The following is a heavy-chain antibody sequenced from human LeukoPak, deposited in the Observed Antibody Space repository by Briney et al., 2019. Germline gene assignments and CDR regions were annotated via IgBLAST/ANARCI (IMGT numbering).Heavy chain of an antibody. CDR2: IYYSGST. CDR1: GGSISSYY. Sequence: SETLSLTCTVSGGSISSYYWSWIRQPPGKGLEWIGYIYYSGSTNYNPSLKSRVTISVDTSKNQFSLKLSSVTAADTAVYYCARVRYDSSGYAFDIWGQGTMVTVSS. J-gene: IGHJ3*02. D-gene: IGHD3-22*01. CDR3: ARVRYDSSGYAFDI. V-gene: IGHV4-59*01.